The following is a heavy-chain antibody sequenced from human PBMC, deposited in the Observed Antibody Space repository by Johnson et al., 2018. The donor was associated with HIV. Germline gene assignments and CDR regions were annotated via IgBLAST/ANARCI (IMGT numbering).Heavy chain of an antibody. CDR2: ISYDGSNK. J-gene: IGHJ3*01. CDR1: GFSFSNYA. V-gene: IGHV3-30*04. Sequence: VQLVESGGGVVQPGRSLRLSCAASGFSFSNYAMHWVRQAPGKGLEWVAVISYDGSNKYYADSVKGRFTISRDNSKNTLYLQMNSLRPEDTAVYYCAKTPGDDWYYSEGSDAFDVWGQGTLVTVSS. D-gene: IGHD2-21*02. CDR3: AKTPGDDWYYSEGSDAFDV.